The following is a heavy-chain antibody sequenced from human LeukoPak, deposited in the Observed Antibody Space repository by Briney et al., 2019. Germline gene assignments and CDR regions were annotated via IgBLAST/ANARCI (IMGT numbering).Heavy chain of an antibody. V-gene: IGHV4-59*12. CDR1: GGSISGYY. CDR2: IYYTGST. J-gene: IGHJ4*02. D-gene: IGHD3-10*01. Sequence: PSETLSLTCPVSGGSISGYYWSWIRQSPGKGLEWIGHIYYTGSTIYNPSLESRVTISVDTSKNQFSLKLSSVTAADTAVYYCAASYGSGIFDYWGQGTLVTVSS. CDR3: AASYGSGIFDY.